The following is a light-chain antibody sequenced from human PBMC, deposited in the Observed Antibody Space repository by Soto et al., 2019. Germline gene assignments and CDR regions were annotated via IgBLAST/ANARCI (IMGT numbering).Light chain of an antibody. Sequence: VLTQSPRTLSLSPGERATLSCRASQSVSNNYLAWYQQKPGQSPRLLIYRASTRATGIPARFSGSGSGTEFSLTISSLQSEDFAVYYCQQYMNWPTFGQGTRLEIK. CDR1: QSVSNN. V-gene: IGKV3-15*01. CDR3: QQYMNWPT. J-gene: IGKJ5*01. CDR2: RAS.